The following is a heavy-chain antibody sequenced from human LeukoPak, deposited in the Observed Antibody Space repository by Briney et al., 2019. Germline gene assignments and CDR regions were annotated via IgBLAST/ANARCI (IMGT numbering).Heavy chain of an antibody. CDR2: ITGGGGGT. V-gene: IGHV3-23*01. CDR3: ATFTERENYHYTANL. CDR1: GSTFTRYGFITYA. Sequence: GGSLRLSCAASGSTFTRYGFITYAMSWVRQAPGKGLEWVSTITGGGGGTYYADSVKGRFTVSRDNPKNMLYLQMNSLRAEDTAVYYCATFTERENYHYTANLWGQGTLVIVS. D-gene: IGHD3-16*02. J-gene: IGHJ4*02.